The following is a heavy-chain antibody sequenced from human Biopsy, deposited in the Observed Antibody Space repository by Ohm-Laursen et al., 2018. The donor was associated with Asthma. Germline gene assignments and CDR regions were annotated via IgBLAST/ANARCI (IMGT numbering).Heavy chain of an antibody. CDR1: GGSISSGGY. V-gene: IGHV4-30-2*01. CDR2: ISHSGST. D-gene: IGHD6-25*01. CDR3: ARAQAAQYYYGMDV. J-gene: IGHJ6*02. Sequence: TLSLTCAVSGGSISSGGYWTWIRQPPGKGLEWIGYISHSGSTYFNPALMSRVTISLDRTKSQFSPKLSSVTAADTALYYCARAQAAQYYYGMDVWGQGTTVIVSS.